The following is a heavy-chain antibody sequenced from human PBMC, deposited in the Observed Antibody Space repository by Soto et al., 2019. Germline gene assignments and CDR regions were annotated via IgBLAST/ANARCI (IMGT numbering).Heavy chain of an antibody. D-gene: IGHD2-2*01. CDR1: GGSISSYY. J-gene: IGHJ5*02. CDR3: ARDLVA. CDR2: IYYSGST. Sequence: QVQLQESGPGLVKPSETLSLTCTISGGSISSYYWSWIRQPPGKGLEWIGYIYYSGSTNYNPSLKSRVTISVDTSKNQFSLKLSSVTAADTAVYYCARDLVAWGQGTPVTVSS. V-gene: IGHV4-59*01.